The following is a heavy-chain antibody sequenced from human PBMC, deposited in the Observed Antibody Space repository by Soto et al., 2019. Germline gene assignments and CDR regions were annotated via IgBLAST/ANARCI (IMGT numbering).Heavy chain of an antibody. J-gene: IGHJ5*02. CDR1: GYTFTSHD. Sequence: QVQLVQSGAEVKKPGASVKVSCNASGYTFTSHDINWMRQTTGQGLEWMGWMNPNIVHTNSARKFQGRFIMTRDTSINTADMELSNLRSEDTAIYYCATDMSTTWVQVTLVTVSS. CDR3: ATDMSTT. D-gene: IGHD2-2*01. V-gene: IGHV1-8*01. CDR2: MNPNIVHT.